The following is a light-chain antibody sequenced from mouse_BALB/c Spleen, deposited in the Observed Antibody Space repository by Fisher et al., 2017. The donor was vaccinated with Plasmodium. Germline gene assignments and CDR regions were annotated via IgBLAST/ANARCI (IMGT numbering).Light chain of an antibody. CDR1: QSISHN. V-gene: IGKV5-43*01. CDR3: QQSNNWPLT. J-gene: IGKJ5*01. CDR2: YTS. Sequence: DIVLTQSTVTLSVTPGESVSLSCRASQSISHNLHWYQQKSHESPRLLINYTSQSISGIPSRFIGSGSGTDFTFSINSVETEDSGMYFCQQSNNWPLTFGAGTKLELK.